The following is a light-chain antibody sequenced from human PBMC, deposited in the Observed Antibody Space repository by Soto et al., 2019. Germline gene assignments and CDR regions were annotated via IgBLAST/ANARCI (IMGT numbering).Light chain of an antibody. CDR3: QQRSHGLT. CDR2: DAS. Sequence: DIVWTQSTGTLSLSPGDRATLSCRASQSVSNYVAWYQQRPGQAPRLLIYDASNRATGIPARFSGSGSGTDFTLTISSLEPEDFAVYYCQQRSHGLTFGGGTKVDI. V-gene: IGKV3-11*01. CDR1: QSVSNY. J-gene: IGKJ4*01.